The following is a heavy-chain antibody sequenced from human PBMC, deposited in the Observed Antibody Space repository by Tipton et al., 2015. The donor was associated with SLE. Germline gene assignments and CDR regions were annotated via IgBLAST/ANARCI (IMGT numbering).Heavy chain of an antibody. CDR1: GFTFSSYA. V-gene: IGHV3-30*04. CDR2: ISYDGSNK. CDR3: ARERWDTLD. Sequence: SLRLSCAASGFTFSSYAIHWVRQAPGKGLEWVAVISYDGSNKYYADSVKGRFTISRDNSKNTLYLQMNSLRAEDTAVYYCARERWDTLDWGQGTLVTVSS. J-gene: IGHJ4*02. D-gene: IGHD1-26*01.